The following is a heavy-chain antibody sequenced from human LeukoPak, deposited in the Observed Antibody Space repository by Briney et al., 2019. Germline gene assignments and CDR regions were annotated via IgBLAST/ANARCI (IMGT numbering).Heavy chain of an antibody. V-gene: IGHV3-23*01. D-gene: IGHD3-22*01. CDR3: AKQVYDSSGYYWDY. Sequence: GGSLRLSCAASGFTFSSYAMSWVRQAPGKGLEWVSAISGSGGSTYYADSVKGRFTISRDNSKNTLYLQMNSLRAEDTAVYYCAKQVYDSSGYYWDYWGQGTLVTVSS. CDR1: GFTFSSYA. CDR2: ISGSGGST. J-gene: IGHJ4*02.